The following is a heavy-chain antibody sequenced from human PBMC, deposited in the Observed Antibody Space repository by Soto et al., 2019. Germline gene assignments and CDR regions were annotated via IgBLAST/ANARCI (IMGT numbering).Heavy chain of an antibody. CDR1: GFTFTYYA. J-gene: IGHJ4*02. V-gene: IGHV3-23*01. Sequence: EVQLLESGGGLVQPGGSLRLSCTASGFTFTYYAFSWVRQAPGKGLEWVSAISANGQGIYYADSVRGRFTISRDNSKNTVFLHMDSLRAEDTAVYYCAKDRDYPRDQFHYWGQGTLVNVSS. CDR2: ISANGQGI. D-gene: IGHD2-2*01. CDR3: AKDRDYPRDQFHY.